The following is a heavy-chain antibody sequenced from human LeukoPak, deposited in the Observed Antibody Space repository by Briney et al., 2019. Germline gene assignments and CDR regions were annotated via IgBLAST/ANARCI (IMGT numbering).Heavy chain of an antibody. D-gene: IGHD5-12*01. CDR3: ARGVPGNENIVATAPFDY. CDR2: INPSGGST. CDR1: GYTFTVYY. Sequence: ASVKVSCKVSGYTFTVYYMHWVRQAPGQGLEWMGIINPSGGSTSYARKFQGRVTMTRDTSTSTVYMELSSLRSEDTAVYYCARGVPGNENIVATAPFDYWGQGTLVTVSS. J-gene: IGHJ4*02. V-gene: IGHV1-46*01.